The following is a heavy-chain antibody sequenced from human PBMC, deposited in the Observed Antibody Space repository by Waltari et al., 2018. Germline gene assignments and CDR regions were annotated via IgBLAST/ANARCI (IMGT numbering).Heavy chain of an antibody. D-gene: IGHD2-21*01. CDR2: ISSNGVST. V-gene: IGHV3-64*01. Sequence: EVQLVESGGGLVQPGGSLRLSCAASGFSFSIYAMHWVRQAPGKGLDYVSAISSNGVSTYYANSMKGRLSISRDNSKNTLYLQMGSLRAEDMAVYYCARSPDQPDSLDYYMDVWGKGTTVTVSS. CDR3: ARSPDQPDSLDYYMDV. J-gene: IGHJ6*03. CDR1: GFSFSIYA.